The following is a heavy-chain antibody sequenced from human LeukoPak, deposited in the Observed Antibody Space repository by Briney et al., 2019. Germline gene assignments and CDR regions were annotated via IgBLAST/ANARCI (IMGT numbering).Heavy chain of an antibody. CDR1: GFTFSSYA. D-gene: IGHD3-9*01. J-gene: IGHJ4*02. Sequence: PGGSLRLSCAASGFTFSSYAMHWVRQAPGKWLEWVAAISYDGSNKNYADSVKGRFTISRDNSKNTLYLQMNSLRAEDTAVYYCAREGDILTGSPLDYWGQGTLVTVSS. CDR2: ISYDGSNK. V-gene: IGHV3-30-3*01. CDR3: AREGDILTGSPLDY.